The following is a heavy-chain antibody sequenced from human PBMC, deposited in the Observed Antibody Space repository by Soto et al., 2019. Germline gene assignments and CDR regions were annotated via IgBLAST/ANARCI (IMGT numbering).Heavy chain of an antibody. V-gene: IGHV3-23*01. D-gene: IGHD2-2*01. CDR2: SSGRGDYT. J-gene: IGHJ4*02. Sequence: GGSLRLSCVASGFTFSSYAMTWVRQAPGKGLEWVSLSSGRGDYTYYADSVKGRFIISRDKSKNTLYLQMNTLETEDTAVYYCTPRSVILPTARFAYWGQGTLVTVSS. CDR3: TPRSVILPTARFAY. CDR1: GFTFSSYA.